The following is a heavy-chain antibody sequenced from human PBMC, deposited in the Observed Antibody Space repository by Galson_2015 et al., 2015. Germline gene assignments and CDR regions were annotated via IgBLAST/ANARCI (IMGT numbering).Heavy chain of an antibody. V-gene: IGHV2-5*02. CDR1: GFSLSTSGVG. Sequence: PALVKPTQTLTLTCSFSGFSLSTSGVGVGWIRQPPGKALEWLALIYWDSDKRYSPSLKSRLTITKDTSKNQVVLTMTNMDPVDTATYYCAHRLRDSGSSLHFDYWGQGTLVTVST. CDR2: IYWDSDK. J-gene: IGHJ4*02. CDR3: AHRLRDSGSSLHFDY. D-gene: IGHD6-6*01.